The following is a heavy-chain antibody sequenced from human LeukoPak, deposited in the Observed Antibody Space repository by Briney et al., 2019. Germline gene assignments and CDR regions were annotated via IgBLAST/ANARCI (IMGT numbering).Heavy chain of an antibody. CDR3: ARVEEAYYDFWSGYYKGNWFDP. V-gene: IGHV1-2*06. Sequence: ASVKVSCKASGYTFTGYYMHWVRQAPGQGLEWMGRINPNSGGTNYAQKFQGRVTMTRDTSISTAYMELSRLRSDDTAVYYCARVEEAYYDFWSGYYKGNWFDPWGQGTLVTVSS. J-gene: IGHJ5*02. CDR2: INPNSGGT. CDR1: GYTFTGYY. D-gene: IGHD3-3*01.